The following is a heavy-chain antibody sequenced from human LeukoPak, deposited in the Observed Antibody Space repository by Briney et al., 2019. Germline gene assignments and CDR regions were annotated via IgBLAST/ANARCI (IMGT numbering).Heavy chain of an antibody. V-gene: IGHV3-21*01. CDR2: ISSSSSYI. Sequence: KPGGSLRLSCAASEFTFSIYTMNWVRQAPGKGLEWVSSISSSSSYIDYADSVKGRFTISRDNAKNSLYLQMNSLRAEDTAVYYCARDYGYDGGYYYMDVWGKGTTVTVSS. CDR1: EFTFSIYT. CDR3: ARDYGYDGGYYYMDV. D-gene: IGHD5-18*01. J-gene: IGHJ6*03.